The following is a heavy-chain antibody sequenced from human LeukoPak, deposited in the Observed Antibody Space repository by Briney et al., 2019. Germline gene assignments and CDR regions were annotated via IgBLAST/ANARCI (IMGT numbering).Heavy chain of an antibody. V-gene: IGHV1-69*04. Sequence: SVKVSCKAPGDTFNNYAFIWVRQAPGQGLEWMGRIIPIPGVEYSAQKFQGRVTITADKSTSTVYMELSSLTSEDTAVYYCARLHPYMVRGEHGMDVWGQGTTVTVSS. CDR3: ARLHPYMVRGEHGMDV. D-gene: IGHD3-10*01. J-gene: IGHJ6*02. CDR1: GDTFNNYA. CDR2: IIPIPGVE.